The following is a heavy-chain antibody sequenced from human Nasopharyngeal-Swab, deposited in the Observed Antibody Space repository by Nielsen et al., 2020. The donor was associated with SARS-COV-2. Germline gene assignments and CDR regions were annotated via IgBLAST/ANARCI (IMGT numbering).Heavy chain of an antibody. CDR2: INPNSGGT. CDR1: GDTFTGYY. V-gene: IGHV1-2*02. D-gene: IGHD6-13*01. J-gene: IGHJ4*02. Sequence: ASVKDSCKASGDTFTGYYMHWVRQDPGQGLEWRGWINPNSGGTNYAQKFQGRVTMTRDTSISTAYMELSRLRSDDTAVYYCARDGSSSWYEQLDYWGQGTLVTVSS. CDR3: ARDGSSSWYEQLDY.